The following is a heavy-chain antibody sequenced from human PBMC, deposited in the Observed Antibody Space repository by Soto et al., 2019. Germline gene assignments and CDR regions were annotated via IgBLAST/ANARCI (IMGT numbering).Heavy chain of an antibody. D-gene: IGHD6-6*01. V-gene: IGHV3-23*01. CDR3: AKIGTSSSVSLPLVLLDY. J-gene: IGHJ4*02. CDR2: ISGSGGST. Sequence: GGSLRLSCAASGFTFSSYAMSWVRQAPGKGLEWVSAISGSGGSTYYAGSVKGRFTISRDNSKNTLYLQMNNLRVEDTAVYYCAKIGTSSSVSLPLVLLDYWGQGIMVTVSS. CDR1: GFTFSSYA.